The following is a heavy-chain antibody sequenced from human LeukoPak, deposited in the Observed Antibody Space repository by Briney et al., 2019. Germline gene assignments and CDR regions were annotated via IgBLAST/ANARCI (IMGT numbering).Heavy chain of an antibody. D-gene: IGHD6-19*01. J-gene: IGHJ4*02. Sequence: PGGSLRLSCAASGFTFSKYSMIWVRQAPGKGLEWVSCISSGTTYIYYADSVKGRFTISRDNAKNSLYLQMNSLRAEDTAVYSCARDPRGWLVPDYWGQGTLVTVSS. CDR2: ISSGTTYI. V-gene: IGHV3-21*01. CDR3: ARDPRGWLVPDY. CDR1: GFTFSKYS.